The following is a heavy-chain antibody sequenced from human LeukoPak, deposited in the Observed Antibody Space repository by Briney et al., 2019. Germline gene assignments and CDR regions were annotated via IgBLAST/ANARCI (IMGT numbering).Heavy chain of an antibody. Sequence: SETLSLTCAVSGAPISSNNWWWSWVRQPPGKGLEWIGEIYHSGSINYNPSLKSRVTMSVDKSKNQFSLKLSSVTAADTAVYYCAGAEPRGIIWHPYWGQGTLVTVSS. CDR3: AGAEPRGIIWHPY. V-gene: IGHV4-4*02. J-gene: IGHJ4*02. CDR2: IYHSGSI. CDR1: GAPISSNNW.